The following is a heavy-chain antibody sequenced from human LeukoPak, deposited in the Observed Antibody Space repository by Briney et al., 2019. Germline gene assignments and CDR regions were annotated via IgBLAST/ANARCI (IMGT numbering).Heavy chain of an antibody. CDR3: ARGGPFDC. CDR2: INTNTGNP. J-gene: IGHJ4*02. V-gene: IGHV7-4-1*02. CDR1: GCTFTDYT. Sequence: ASVKVSCKASGCTFTDYTINWVRQAPGQGLEWMGWINTNTGNPTYAQGFTGRFVFSLDTSVSTTYLQISSLKAEDTAVYYCARGGPFDCWGQGTLVTVSS.